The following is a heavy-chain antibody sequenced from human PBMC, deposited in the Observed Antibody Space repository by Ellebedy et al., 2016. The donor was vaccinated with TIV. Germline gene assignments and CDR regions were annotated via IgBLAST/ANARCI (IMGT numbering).Heavy chain of an antibody. CDR1: GYIFRNYA. CDR3: ARGGRGAYSNFDY. J-gene: IGHJ4*02. V-gene: IGHV1-3*01. Sequence: AASVKVSCKASGYIFRNYAIHWVRQAPGHRLEWMGWINADSGHTEYSQEFQGRVTLTRDTSASTAYMELSSLRSDDTVVYYCARGGRGAYSNFDYWGQGTLVTVSS. D-gene: IGHD2-15*01. CDR2: INADSGHT.